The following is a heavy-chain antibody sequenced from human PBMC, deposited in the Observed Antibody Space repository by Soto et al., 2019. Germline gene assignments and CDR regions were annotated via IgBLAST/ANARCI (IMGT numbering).Heavy chain of an antibody. D-gene: IGHD6-19*01. J-gene: IGHJ4*02. CDR1: GFTFSSYS. V-gene: IGHV3-48*02. Sequence: EVQLVESGGGLVQPGGSLRLSCAASGFTFSSYSMNWVRQAPGKGLEWVSYISSSSSTIYYADSVKGRFTISRDNAKNSLYLQMNSLRDEDTAVYYCARSALYSGGWYYFDYWGQGTLVTVSS. CDR3: ARSALYSGGWYYFDY. CDR2: ISSSSSTI.